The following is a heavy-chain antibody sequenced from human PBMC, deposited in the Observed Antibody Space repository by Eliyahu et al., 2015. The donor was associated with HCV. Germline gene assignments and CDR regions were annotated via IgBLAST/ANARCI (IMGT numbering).Heavy chain of an antibody. V-gene: IGHV5-51*01. CDR3: ASQSAVVAGHNTFDI. Sequence: EVQLVQSGPEVKXPGESLRISCKGTGXNFATSWIGWVXQTPGKGLEXVGVIXPDDSAARYSPSFEGQVTISADKSITTAYLHWSSLTASDTAIYYCASQSAVVAGHNTFDIWGQGALVTVSS. CDR2: IXPDDSAA. D-gene: IGHD6-19*01. CDR1: GXNFATSW. J-gene: IGHJ3*02.